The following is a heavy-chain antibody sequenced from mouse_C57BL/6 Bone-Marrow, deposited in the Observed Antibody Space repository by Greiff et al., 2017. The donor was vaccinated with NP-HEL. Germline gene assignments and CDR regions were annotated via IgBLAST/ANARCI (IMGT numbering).Heavy chain of an antibody. CDR3: SRAYDGYYSWYFGV. CDR1: GFTFSDYY. CDR2: ISNGGGST. V-gene: IGHV5-12*01. J-gene: IGHJ1*03. Sequence: EVMLVESGGGLVQPGGSLKLSCAASGFTFSDYYMSWVRQTPEKRLEWVAYISNGGGSTYYPDTVKGRFTISRDNAKNTLYLQMSRLKSEDAAMYCCSRAYDGYYSWYFGVWGTGTTVTVSS. D-gene: IGHD2-3*01.